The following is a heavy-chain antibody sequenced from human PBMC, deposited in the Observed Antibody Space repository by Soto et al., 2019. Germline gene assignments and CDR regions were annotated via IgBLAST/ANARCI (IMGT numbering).Heavy chain of an antibody. Sequence: GGSLRLSCAASGFTFSSYGMHWVRQAPGKGLEWVAVIWYDGSNKYYADSVKGRLTISRDNSKNTLYLQMKSLRAEDTAVYYCASHYYDSSGYYYGMDVWGQGTTVTVSS. CDR1: GFTFSSYG. D-gene: IGHD3-22*01. CDR2: IWYDGSNK. V-gene: IGHV3-33*01. J-gene: IGHJ6*02. CDR3: ASHYYDSSGYYYGMDV.